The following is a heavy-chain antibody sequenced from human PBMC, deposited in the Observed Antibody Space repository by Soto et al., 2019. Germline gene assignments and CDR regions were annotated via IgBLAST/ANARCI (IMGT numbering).Heavy chain of an antibody. Sequence: SQTLCLTCTVSGGSISSGDYYWSWIRQPPGRGLEWIGHIFYSGSTNYNPALKSRVTISVDTSKSQFSLKLSSVTAADTAVYYCAKDSGYNYGYFRWFDPWGQGTLVTVSS. CDR3: AKDSGYNYGYFRWFDP. J-gene: IGHJ5*02. CDR1: GGSISSGDYY. CDR2: IFYSGST. V-gene: IGHV4-61*08. D-gene: IGHD5-18*01.